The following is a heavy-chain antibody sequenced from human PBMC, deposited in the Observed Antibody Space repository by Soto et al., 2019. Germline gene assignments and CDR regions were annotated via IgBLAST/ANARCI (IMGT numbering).Heavy chain of an antibody. CDR1: GFSLSTSGVG. J-gene: IGHJ4*02. V-gene: IGHV2-5*01. Sequence: QITLKESGPTLVEPTQTLTLTCTFSGFSLSTSGVGVGWIRQPPGQDLEWLAFVNWNDKKRYSPSLNSRLTITKDTSKNQVVLTMTNMDSVHTGTYYCAQRRPTVITPFDYWGQGTLVTVSS. D-gene: IGHD4-17*01. CDR3: AQRRPTVITPFDY. CDR2: VNWNDKK.